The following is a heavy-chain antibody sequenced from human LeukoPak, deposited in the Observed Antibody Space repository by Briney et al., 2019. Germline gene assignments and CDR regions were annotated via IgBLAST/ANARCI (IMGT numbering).Heavy chain of an antibody. D-gene: IGHD3-16*01. CDR2: ISSSSSTI. CDR3: ARDPPSRGTRYFDY. J-gene: IGHJ4*02. V-gene: IGHV3-48*01. Sequence: GGSLRLSCAASGFTFSSYGMHWVRQAPGKGLEWVSYISSSSSTIYYADSVKGRFTISRDNAKNSLFLQMDSLRAEDTAVYYCARDPPSRGTRYFDYWGQGTLVTVSS. CDR1: GFTFSSYG.